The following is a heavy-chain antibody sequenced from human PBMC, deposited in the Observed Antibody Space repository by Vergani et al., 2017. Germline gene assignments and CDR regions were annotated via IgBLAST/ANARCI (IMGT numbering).Heavy chain of an antibody. CDR3: AKDGRENSDYGYFDD. D-gene: IGHD4-17*01. CDR2: IGYDGRMK. V-gene: IGHV3-30*02. J-gene: IGHJ4*02. Sequence: QVQLVETGGGVVQPGGSLGSYGPTSGSRFILYAAHWSRPAPGKGLGWVAFIGYDGRMKYNVDSVKGRFTISRDTSKKTLSLQMRSLRADDTAVYYGAKDGRENSDYGYFDDWGQGTLVTVSS. CDR1: GSRFILYA.